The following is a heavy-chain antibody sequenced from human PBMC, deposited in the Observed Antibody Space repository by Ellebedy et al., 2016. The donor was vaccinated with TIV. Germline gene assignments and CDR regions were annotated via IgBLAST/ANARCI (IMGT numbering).Heavy chain of an antibody. D-gene: IGHD6-19*01. Sequence: PGGSLRLSCAASGFTFSSYWMSWVRQAPGKGLEWVANIKQDGSEKYYVDSVKGRFTTSRDNAKNSLYLQMNSLRDEDTAVYYCARGIAVAAYDAFDIWGQGTMVTVSS. CDR1: GFTFSSYW. J-gene: IGHJ3*02. V-gene: IGHV3-7*01. CDR2: IKQDGSEK. CDR3: ARGIAVAAYDAFDI.